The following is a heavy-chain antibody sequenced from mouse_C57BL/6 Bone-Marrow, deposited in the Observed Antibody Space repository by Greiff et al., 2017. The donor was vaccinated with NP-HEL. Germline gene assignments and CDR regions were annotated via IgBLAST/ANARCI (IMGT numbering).Heavy chain of an antibody. CDR2: INSDGGSP. CDR1: DYDFPSPD. D-gene: IGHD2-12*01. CDR3: ARHGSYYPFAY. Sequence: EVQVVESGGGFVQPGESLKLSCASNDYDFPSPDMSWVRKTPEKRLELVAAINSDGGSPYYPDTMERRFIISRDKAKKTLYLHMSSLTSKDTAVYYCARHGSYYPFAYWGQGTLVTVSA. J-gene: IGHJ3*01. V-gene: IGHV5-2*01.